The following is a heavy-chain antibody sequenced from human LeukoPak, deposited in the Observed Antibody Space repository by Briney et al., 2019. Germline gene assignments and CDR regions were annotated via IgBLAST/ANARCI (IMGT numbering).Heavy chain of an antibody. CDR2: ISYDGSNK. D-gene: IGHD3-10*01. Sequence: GRSLRLSCAASGFTFSSYGMHWVRQAPGKGLEWVAVISYDGSNKYYADSVKGRFTISRDNSKNTLYLQMNSLRAEDTAVYYCAKPQVPFYGSGSYLGYWGQGTLVTVSS. CDR1: GFTFSSYG. V-gene: IGHV3-30*18. J-gene: IGHJ4*02. CDR3: AKPQVPFYGSGSYLGY.